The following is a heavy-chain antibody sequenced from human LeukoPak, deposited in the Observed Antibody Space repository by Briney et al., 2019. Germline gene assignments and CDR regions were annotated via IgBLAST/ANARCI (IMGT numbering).Heavy chain of an antibody. D-gene: IGHD6-25*01. V-gene: IGHV4-38-2*01. Sequence: PSETLSLTCAVSGYSISSGYYWGCIRQPPGKGLEWIGSIYHSGSTYYNPSLKSRVTISVDTSKNQFSLKLSSVTAADTAVYYCARWVSGGVYYYYYYMDVWGKGTTVTVSS. J-gene: IGHJ6*03. CDR3: ARWVSGGVYYYYYYMDV. CDR2: IYHSGST. CDR1: GYSISSGYY.